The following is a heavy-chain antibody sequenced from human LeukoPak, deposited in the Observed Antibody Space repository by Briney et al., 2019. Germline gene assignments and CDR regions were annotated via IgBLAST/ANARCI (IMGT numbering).Heavy chain of an antibody. CDR2: ISSSSSYI. J-gene: IGHJ4*02. CDR3: ARETNPYDSSGYIFDY. CDR1: GFTFSSYS. V-gene: IGHV3-21*01. Sequence: GSLRLSCAASGFTFSSYSMNWVRQAPGKGLEWVSSISSSSSYIYYADSVKGRFTISRDNAKNSLYLQMNSLRAEDTAVYYCARETNPYDSSGYIFDYWGQGTLVTVSS. D-gene: IGHD3-22*01.